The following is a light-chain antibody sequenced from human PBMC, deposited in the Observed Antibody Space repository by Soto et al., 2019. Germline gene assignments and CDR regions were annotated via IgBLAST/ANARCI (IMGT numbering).Light chain of an antibody. CDR3: QQFDTTSRT. Sequence: DIQMAQSPSTLSASVGDTVTITCRASQSIDRSLAWYQHKPGKAPKLLIYKASDLQRGVPSRFSGSGSGTEFTLTISSLHPDNLATYYCQQFDTTSRTFGQGTTVEIK. V-gene: IGKV1-5*03. J-gene: IGKJ1*01. CDR1: QSIDRS. CDR2: KAS.